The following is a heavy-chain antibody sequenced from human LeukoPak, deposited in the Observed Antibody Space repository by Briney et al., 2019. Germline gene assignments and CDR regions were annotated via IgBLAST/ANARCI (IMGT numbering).Heavy chain of an antibody. J-gene: IGHJ4*02. V-gene: IGHV1-46*01. Sequence: RASVKVSCKASGYTFTSYYMHWVRQAPGQGLEWMGIINPSGGSTSYAQKFQGRVTMTRDMSTSTVYMELSSLRSEDTAVYYCARDRGAGATYWGEDYWGQGTLVTVSS. CDR2: INPSGGST. D-gene: IGHD1-26*01. CDR3: ARDRGAGATYWGEDY. CDR1: GYTFTSYY.